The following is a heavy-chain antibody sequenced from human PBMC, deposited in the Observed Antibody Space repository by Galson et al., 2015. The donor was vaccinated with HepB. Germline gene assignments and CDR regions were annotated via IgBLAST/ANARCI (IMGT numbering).Heavy chain of an antibody. CDR3: ARDSIASSGYYRLFDY. J-gene: IGHJ4*02. CDR2: LSGSGLNT. D-gene: IGHD3-22*01. V-gene: IGHV3-23*01. Sequence: SLRLSCAASGFTLSSYAMSWVRQAPGTGLEWVSTLSGSGLNTFYADSVKGRFTISRDDAKNSLYLQMNSLRAEDTAVYYCARDSIASSGYYRLFDYWGQGILVTVSS. CDR1: GFTLSSYA.